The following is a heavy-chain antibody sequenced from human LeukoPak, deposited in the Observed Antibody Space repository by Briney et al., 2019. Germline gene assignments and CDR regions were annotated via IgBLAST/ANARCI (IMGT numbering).Heavy chain of an antibody. D-gene: IGHD3-16*01. CDR1: GFTFSSYA. J-gene: IGHJ3*02. Sequence: GGSLRLSCAASGFTFSSYAMSWVRQAPGKGLEWVSYISSSRSYIYYADSVKGRFTISRDNAKNSLYLQMNSLRAEDTAVYYCARDLYTGASDIWGQGTMVTVSS. CDR3: ARDLYTGASDI. V-gene: IGHV3-21*01. CDR2: ISSSRSYI.